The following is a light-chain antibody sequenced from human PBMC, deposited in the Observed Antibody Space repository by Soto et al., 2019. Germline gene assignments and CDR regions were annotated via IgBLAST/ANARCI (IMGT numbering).Light chain of an antibody. Sequence: EIVLTQSPATLSLSPGERATLSCRASQSVSSYLAWYQQKPGQAPRLPIYDASNRATGIPARFSGSGSGTDFALTISSLEPEDFAGYYCQQRSNWLTFGQGTRLEIK. CDR1: QSVSSY. V-gene: IGKV3-11*01. CDR2: DAS. J-gene: IGKJ5*01. CDR3: QQRSNWLT.